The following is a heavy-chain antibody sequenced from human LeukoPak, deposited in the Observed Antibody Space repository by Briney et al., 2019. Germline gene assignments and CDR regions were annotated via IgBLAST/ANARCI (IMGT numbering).Heavy chain of an antibody. J-gene: IGHJ5*02. D-gene: IGHD6-13*01. CDR1: GGSFSGYY. V-gene: IGHV4-34*01. CDR2: INHSGST. CDR3: ARRAGIAAAGRGWFDP. Sequence: PSETLSLTCTVYGGSFSGYYWSWIRQPPGKGLEWIGEINHSGSTNYNPSLKSRVTISVDTSKNQFSLKLSSVTAADTAVYYCARRAGIAAAGRGWFDPWGQGTLVTVSS.